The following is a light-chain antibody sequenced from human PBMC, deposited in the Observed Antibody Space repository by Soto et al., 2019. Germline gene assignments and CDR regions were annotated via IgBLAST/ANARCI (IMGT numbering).Light chain of an antibody. J-gene: IGKJ5*01. V-gene: IGKV1-39*01. Sequence: DIQMTQSPSSLSASVGDRVTITCRASQSISRNLNWYQHKPGKAPKLLIYAASSLQNGVPSRFSGGGSGTEFTLINSSLQPEDFGTYYCQQSYTTASITFGQGTRLEIK. CDR1: QSISRN. CDR2: AAS. CDR3: QQSYTTASIT.